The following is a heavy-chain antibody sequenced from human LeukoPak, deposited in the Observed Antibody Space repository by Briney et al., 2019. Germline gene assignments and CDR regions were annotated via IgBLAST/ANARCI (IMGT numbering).Heavy chain of an antibody. D-gene: IGHD4-17*01. J-gene: IGHJ5*02. CDR2: ISAYNGNT. V-gene: IGHV1-18*01. CDR1: GYTFTSYG. CDR3: ARDLHDYGAPNWFDP. Sequence: ASVKVSCKASGYTFTSYGISWVRQAPGQGLEWMGWISAYNGNTNYAQKLQGRVTMTTDTSTSTAYMELRSLRSDDTAVYYCARDLHDYGAPNWFDPWGQGTLVTVSS.